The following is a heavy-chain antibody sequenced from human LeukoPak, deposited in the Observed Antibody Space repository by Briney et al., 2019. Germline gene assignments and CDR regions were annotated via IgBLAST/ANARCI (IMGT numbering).Heavy chain of an antibody. CDR3: AAISYSGTWPVGY. J-gene: IGHJ4*02. Sequence: GGSRRLSCAASGFTFSSYAMSWVRQAPGEGLEWVSGISAGGDTTYTADSVRGRFTISRDNSNNTLYLQMNTLTAEDTAVYYCAAISYSGTWPVGYWGQGILVTVTA. CDR1: GFTFSSYA. V-gene: IGHV3-23*01. CDR2: ISAGGDTT. D-gene: IGHD6-25*01.